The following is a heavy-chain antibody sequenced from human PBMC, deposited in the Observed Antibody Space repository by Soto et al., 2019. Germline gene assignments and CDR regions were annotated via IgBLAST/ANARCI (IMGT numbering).Heavy chain of an antibody. Sequence: QVQLVESGGGVVQPGRSLRLSCAASGFTFSDYTMHWVRQAPGKGLQWVALIYYDGSKTYYADSVKGRFTVSRDNSNNTLYLETTTLRAEDTGVYYCARAGGNQLGDCYDNWGQGTLVTVSS. CDR1: GFTFSDYT. J-gene: IGHJ4*02. CDR2: IYYDGSKT. V-gene: IGHV3-30*04. D-gene: IGHD2-21*02. CDR3: ARAGGNQLGDCYDN.